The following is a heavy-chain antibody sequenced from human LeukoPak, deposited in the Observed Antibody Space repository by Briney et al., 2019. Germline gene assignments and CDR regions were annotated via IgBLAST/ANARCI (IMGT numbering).Heavy chain of an antibody. D-gene: IGHD5-12*01. Sequence: GGSXRLSCAAXXXXXXXXXXXXVXXXXXXXXXXXXVIXYDGGNXXXADSVKGXFXISRDNSKNTLYLQMNSLRAEDXAVYYXASSILSGYVMDFWGQGTLVTVSS. CDR2: IXYDGGNX. CDR3: ASSILSGYVMDF. CDR1: XXXXXXXX. V-gene: IGHV3-33*01. J-gene: IGHJ4*02.